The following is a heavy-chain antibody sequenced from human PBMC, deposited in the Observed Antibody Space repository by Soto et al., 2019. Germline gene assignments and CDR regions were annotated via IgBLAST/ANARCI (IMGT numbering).Heavy chain of an antibody. J-gene: IGHJ5*02. CDR3: ASQLERRRNWFDP. V-gene: IGHV1-69*01. CDR1: GGTFSSDA. Sequence: QVQLVQSGAGVKKPGSSVKVSCKASGGTFSSDAISWVRQAPGQGLEWMGGSIPIFGTANYAQKFQGRVTITADESTSTAYMELSSLRSEDTAVYYCASQLERRRNWFDPWGQGTLVTVSS. D-gene: IGHD1-1*01. CDR2: SIPIFGTA.